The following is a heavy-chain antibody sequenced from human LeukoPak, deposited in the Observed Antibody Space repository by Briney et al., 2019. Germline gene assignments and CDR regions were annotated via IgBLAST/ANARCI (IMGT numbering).Heavy chain of an antibody. D-gene: IGHD3-3*01. CDR2: INQSGST. J-gene: IGHJ6*03. CDR3: ARSPAGAYSDFGLTVYYCYMDV. CDR1: GGSFSDYY. Sequence: SETLSLTCAVYGGSFSDYYWSWIRQPPGKGLEWIGEINQSGSTNYNPSLESRVTISLDASTNQFSLKVSSVTAADTAVHYCARSPAGAYSDFGLTVYYCYMDVWGKGTAVTVSS. V-gene: IGHV4-34*01.